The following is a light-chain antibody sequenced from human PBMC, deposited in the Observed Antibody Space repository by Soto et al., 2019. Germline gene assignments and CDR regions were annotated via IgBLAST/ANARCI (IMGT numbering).Light chain of an antibody. CDR2: AAS. CDR3: QQLTTYPLT. V-gene: IGKV1-13*02. CDR1: QGIGSD. J-gene: IGKJ4*01. Sequence: AIQMTQSPSSLSASVGDRVTITCRASQGIGSDLTWYQQKPGIAPKLLIYAASTLQSGVPSRFSGSGSGTDFTLTISSLQPEDFATYYCQQLTTYPLTFGGGTKV.